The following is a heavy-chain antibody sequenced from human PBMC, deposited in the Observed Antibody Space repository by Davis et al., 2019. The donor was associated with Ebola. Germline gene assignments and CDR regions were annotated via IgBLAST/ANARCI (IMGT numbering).Heavy chain of an antibody. V-gene: IGHV3-48*03. CDR3: ARGIYDSRGFYIDY. D-gene: IGHD3-22*01. CDR2: IGTSGRPI. J-gene: IGHJ4*02. Sequence: PGGSLRLSCAASGFTFSSYEMDWVRQAPGKGLEWVSYIGTSGRPIYYADSVKGRFTISRDNTKNSVHLQMDSLRVEDTAVYYCARGIYDSRGFYIDYWGQGTLVTVSS. CDR1: GFTFSSYE.